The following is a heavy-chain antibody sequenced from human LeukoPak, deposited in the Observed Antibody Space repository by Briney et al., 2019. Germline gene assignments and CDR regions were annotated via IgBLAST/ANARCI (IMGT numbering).Heavy chain of an antibody. D-gene: IGHD3-22*01. CDR1: GGTSNSHA. Sequence: GSSVKVSCKASGGTSNSHAIRWVRPAPGQGLAWMGRIISNVGTTNRAQKFQDRVTLTADKSTNTAYMELTSLTSDDTAIYYCATTNDGGGYQWGDFFDYWGQGTLVTVSS. CDR2: IISNVGTT. CDR3: ATTNDGGGYQWGDFFDY. V-gene: IGHV1-69*04. J-gene: IGHJ4*02.